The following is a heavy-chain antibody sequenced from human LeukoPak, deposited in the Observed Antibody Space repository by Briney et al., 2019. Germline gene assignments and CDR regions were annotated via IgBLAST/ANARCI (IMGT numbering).Heavy chain of an antibody. D-gene: IGHD6-19*01. J-gene: IGHJ4*02. CDR3: ARRVAGLECFDY. CDR1: GGTFSSYA. Sequence: GASVKVSCKASGGTFSSYAISWVRQAPGQGLEWMGGIIPIFGTANYAQKFQGRVTITADESTSTAYMELSSLRSEDTAVYYCARRVAGLECFDYWGQGTLVTVSS. CDR2: IIPIFGTA. V-gene: IGHV1-69*13.